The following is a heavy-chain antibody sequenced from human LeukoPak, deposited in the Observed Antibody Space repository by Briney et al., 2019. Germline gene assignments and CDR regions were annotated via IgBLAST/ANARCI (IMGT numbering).Heavy chain of an antibody. D-gene: IGHD6-13*01. CDR2: INPNSGGT. CDR3: ARGPGQQLGTIDAFDI. J-gene: IGHJ3*02. CDR1: GYTFTGYY. Sequence: GASVKVSCKASGYTFTGYYMHWVRQAPGQGLEWMGWINPNSGGTNYAQKFQGRVTMTRDTSISTAYMELSRLRSDDTAVYYCARGPGQQLGTIDAFDIWGQGTMVTVSS. V-gene: IGHV1-2*02.